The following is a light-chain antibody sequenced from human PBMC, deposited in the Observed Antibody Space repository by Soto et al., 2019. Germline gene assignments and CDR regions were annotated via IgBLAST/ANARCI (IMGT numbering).Light chain of an antibody. Sequence: DIQMTQSPSSLSASVRERVTIACRASQTISYYVNWYQQKPGKAPMLLIYSASSLQSGVPSRFSGSGPGTDLTLTINSLQPEDFATYICQQTYRRPWTFGQGTKVDIK. CDR3: QQTYRRPWT. J-gene: IGKJ1*01. V-gene: IGKV1-39*01. CDR1: QTISYY. CDR2: SAS.